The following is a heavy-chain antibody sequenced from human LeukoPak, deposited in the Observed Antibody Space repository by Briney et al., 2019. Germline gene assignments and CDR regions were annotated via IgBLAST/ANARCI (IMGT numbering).Heavy chain of an antibody. CDR1: GFPFSNYW. CDR2: MNSDGSSI. Sequence: PGGSLRLSCAASGFPFSNYWMLWVRQAPGKGLVWVSRMNSDGSSISYADSVKGRFTISRDNAKNTLYLQMNSLRAEDAAVYYCATVSRSSGRGYFDYWGQGTLVTVSS. V-gene: IGHV3-74*01. D-gene: IGHD6-19*01. CDR3: ATVSRSSGRGYFDY. J-gene: IGHJ4*02.